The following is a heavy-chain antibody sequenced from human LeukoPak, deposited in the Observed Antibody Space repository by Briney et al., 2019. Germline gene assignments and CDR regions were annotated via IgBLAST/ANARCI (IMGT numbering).Heavy chain of an antibody. CDR3: VGGAGWQSDY. CDR1: GFTVSSYW. J-gene: IGHJ4*02. D-gene: IGHD2-15*01. V-gene: IGHV3-7*04. Sequence: GGSLRLSCVASGFTVSSYWMNWVRQAPGEGPEWVANIEKDGSEKNYVDSVKGRFTISRDNAKSSVYLQMNNLRAEDTAVYYCVGGAGWQSDYWGQGTPVAVSS. CDR2: IEKDGSEK.